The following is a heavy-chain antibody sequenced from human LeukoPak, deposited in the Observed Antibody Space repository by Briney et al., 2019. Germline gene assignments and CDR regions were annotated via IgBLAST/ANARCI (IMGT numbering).Heavy chain of an antibody. CDR3: ARGTPQSNSGRYPPLDY. J-gene: IGHJ4*02. CDR1: GYTFTNYA. V-gene: IGHV7-4-1*02. CDR2: INTNSGNP. Sequence: GASVKVSCKASGYTFTNYAMNWVRQAPGQGLEWMGWINTNSGNPTYAQGFTGRFVFSLDTSVSTAYLQISSLKAEDTAVYYCARGTPQSNSGRYPPLDYWGQGTLVTVSS. D-gene: IGHD1-26*01.